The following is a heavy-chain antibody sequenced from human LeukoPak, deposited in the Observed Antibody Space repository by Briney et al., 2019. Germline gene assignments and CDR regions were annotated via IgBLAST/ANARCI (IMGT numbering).Heavy chain of an antibody. Sequence: SETLSLTCAVSGYSISSGYHWGWIRQPPGKGLEWIGSIYHSGSTYYNPSLKSRVTISVDTSKNQFSLKLSSVTAADTAVYYCARQYFWSGYWAYWGQGTLVTVSS. CDR2: IYHSGST. V-gene: IGHV4-38-2*01. CDR1: GYSISSGYH. D-gene: IGHD3-3*01. CDR3: ARQYFWSGYWAY. J-gene: IGHJ4*02.